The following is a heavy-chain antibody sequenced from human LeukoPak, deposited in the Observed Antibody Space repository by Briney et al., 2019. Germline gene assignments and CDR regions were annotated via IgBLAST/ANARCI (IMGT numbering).Heavy chain of an antibody. CDR2: IYYSGST. D-gene: IGHD4-17*01. CDR3: ARFPGLGSTVTGYYYYYMDV. V-gene: IGHV4-39*07. Sequence: SETLSLTCSVSGDSFSSSNYYWGWIRQPPGKGLGWIGSIYYSGSTYYNPSLKSRVTISVDTSKNQFSLKLSSVTAADTAVYYCARFPGLGSTVTGYYYYYMDVWGKGTTVTVSS. J-gene: IGHJ6*03. CDR1: GDSFSSSNYY.